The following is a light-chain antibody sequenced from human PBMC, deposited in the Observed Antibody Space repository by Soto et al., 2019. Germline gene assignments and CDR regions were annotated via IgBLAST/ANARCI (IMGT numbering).Light chain of an antibody. CDR1: QTLTDTY. CDR3: QLYGVSPKT. CDR2: DAS. Sequence: ESACNQSPGTQYLSPGERATLSCRASQTLTDTYLAWYQQRPGQAPRLLIFDASTRATGIPDRFSGSGSGTDFTLTISRLEPEDFAVYCCQLYGVSPKTFGQGTNVEVK. J-gene: IGKJ1*01. V-gene: IGKV3-20*01.